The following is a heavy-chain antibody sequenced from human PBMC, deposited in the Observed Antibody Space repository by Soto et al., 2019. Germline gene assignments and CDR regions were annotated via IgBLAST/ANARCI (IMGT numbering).Heavy chain of an antibody. Sequence: QVQLQESGPGLVKPSETLSLTCTVSGGSVRSSRYYWGWIRQPPGKGLECIGTIYFSGKSYYNPSLKSRVTIYVDTSKNQFALEESSVADADTATYYGARLDYSGLGCKYYYYMDVWGKGTTVTVSS. CDR1: GGSVRSSRYY. J-gene: IGHJ6*03. V-gene: IGHV4-39*01. D-gene: IGHD4-4*01. CDR3: ARLDYSGLGCKYYYYMDV. CDR2: IYFSGKS.